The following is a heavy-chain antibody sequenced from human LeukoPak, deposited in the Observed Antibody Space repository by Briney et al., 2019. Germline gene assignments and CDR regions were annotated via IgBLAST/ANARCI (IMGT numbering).Heavy chain of an antibody. J-gene: IGHJ4*02. CDR1: GFTFSSYW. D-gene: IGHD1-26*01. V-gene: IGHV3-7*01. CDR2: IEQDGSQK. CDR3: ARNSGRNPFDY. Sequence: GSLRLSCAASGFTFSSYWLSWVRQAPGKGLEWVAFIEQDGSQKYYVDSVRGRFTISRDNAKNSVYLQTNSLRVEDTAVYYCARNSGRNPFDYWGQGTLVTVSS.